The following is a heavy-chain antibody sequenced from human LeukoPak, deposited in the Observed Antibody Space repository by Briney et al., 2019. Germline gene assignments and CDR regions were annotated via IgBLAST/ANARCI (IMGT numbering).Heavy chain of an antibody. CDR2: INPSGDST. CDR1: GYTFTNYY. V-gene: IGHV1-46*01. CDR3: ARDRDGTIWAFDY. Sequence: PGASVKVSCKASGYTFTNYYMHWVRQAPGQGLEWMGIINPSGDSTSYAQKFQGRVTITADESTSTAYMELSSLRSEDTAVYYCARDRDGTIWAFDYWGQGTLVTVSS. J-gene: IGHJ4*02. D-gene: IGHD1-1*01.